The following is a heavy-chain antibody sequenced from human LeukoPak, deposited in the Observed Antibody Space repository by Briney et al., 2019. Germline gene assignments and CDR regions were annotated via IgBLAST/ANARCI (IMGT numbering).Heavy chain of an antibody. D-gene: IGHD6-25*01. CDR1: GFTVSSYA. CDR3: TKSRSAADGFDI. J-gene: IGHJ3*02. Sequence: RGGSLRLSCAASGFTVSSYAMSWVGQGPGKGLEWTSAISGSDDATYHAASVKGRFTISRDRSKNPLYLQMTGLRAEDTAEYHCTKSRSAADGFDIWGHGAMVTVSS. CDR2: ISGSDDAT. V-gene: IGHV3-23*01.